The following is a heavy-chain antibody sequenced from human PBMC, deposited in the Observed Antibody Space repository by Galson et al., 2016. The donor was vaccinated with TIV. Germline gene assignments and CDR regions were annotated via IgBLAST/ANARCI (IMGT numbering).Heavy chain of an antibody. J-gene: IGHJ4*02. CDR1: GDSLTDLV. D-gene: IGHD3-22*01. Sequence: SVKVSCKVSGDSLTDLVIHWVRQASGKGLEWVGGFDPEVQKTIYAQNFQGRVTLTADTSIDTAYMELGSLRFEDTAVYFCATVAWFPGLSLDNWGQGTLVTVSS. CDR3: ATVAWFPGLSLDN. V-gene: IGHV1-24*01. CDR2: FDPEVQKT.